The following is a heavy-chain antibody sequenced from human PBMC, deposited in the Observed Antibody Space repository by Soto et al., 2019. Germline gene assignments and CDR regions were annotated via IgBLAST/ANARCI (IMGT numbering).Heavy chain of an antibody. CDR3: AKGDDYGDYFDY. Sequence: QVQLVESGGGVVQPGRSLRLSCAASGFTFSRYGMHWVRQAPGKGLEWVAVISFDVSNKNYGDSVKGRFTISRDNSKNTPYLQMNSLRTEDTAVYYCAKGDDYGDYFDYWGQGTLVTVSS. CDR2: ISFDVSNK. CDR1: GFTFSRYG. J-gene: IGHJ4*02. V-gene: IGHV3-30*18. D-gene: IGHD4-17*01.